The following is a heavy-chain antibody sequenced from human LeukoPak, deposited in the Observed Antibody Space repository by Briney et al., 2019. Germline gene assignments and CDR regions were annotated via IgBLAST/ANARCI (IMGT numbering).Heavy chain of an antibody. CDR1: GFTVSSNY. V-gene: IGHV3-53*01. CDR2: IHSGGST. J-gene: IGHJ6*03. Sequence: GGSLRLSCAASGFTVSSNYMSLVRQAPGKGLEWVSVIHSGGSTYYADPVKGRFTISRDNSKNTLYLQMNSPRAEDTAVYYCARGPTPPYYYYMDVWGKGSTVTVSS. CDR3: ARGPTPPYYYYMDV.